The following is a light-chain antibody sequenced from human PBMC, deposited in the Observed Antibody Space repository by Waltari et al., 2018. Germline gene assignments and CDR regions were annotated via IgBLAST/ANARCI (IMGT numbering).Light chain of an antibody. J-gene: IGLJ2*01. Sequence: YELTHPPSVSVSPGQTARITCSGAALPTKYAYWYHQMSGPVPGLVIYEDSQRPSGTPERISGAHSGTTATLTITGAQEEDEGDYYCYSTDSTGNLMVFGGGTKLTVL. CDR2: EDS. CDR1: ALPTKY. CDR3: YSTDSTGNLMV. V-gene: IGLV3-10*01.